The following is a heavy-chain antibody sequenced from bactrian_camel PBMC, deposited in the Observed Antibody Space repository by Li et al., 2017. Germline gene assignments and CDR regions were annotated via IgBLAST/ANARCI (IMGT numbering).Heavy chain of an antibody. V-gene: IGHV3S53*01. CDR1: RYVYCKYD. J-gene: IGHJ4*01. Sequence: HVQLVESGGGSVQNGGSLRLSCAVPRYVYCKYDVSWYRQGPGKEREFVSSINTTGSIVYADSVKGRFTVSHDNDKKTVYLDMNSLKFEDTAVYVCAADLRSLVDDGTWSDPVGIVCASYRYEYNYWGQGTQVTVS. D-gene: IGHD7*01. CDR2: INTTGSI. CDR3: AADLRSLVDDGTWSDPVGIVCASYRYEYNY.